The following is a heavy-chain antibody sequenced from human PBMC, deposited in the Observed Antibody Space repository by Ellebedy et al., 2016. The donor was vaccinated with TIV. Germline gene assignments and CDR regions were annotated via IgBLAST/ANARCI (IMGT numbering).Heavy chain of an antibody. CDR3: VRDRGLVRGVTHYGMDV. D-gene: IGHD3-10*01. Sequence: MPSETLSLTCIVSGASINNYYWPWIPQPPGPGLAWMGYTYHSGSTHSNPSLKTRVSTSVATYQNQFSLRLSSVTAADTAVYYCVRDRGLVRGVTHYGMDVWGQGTTVTVSS. CDR2: TYHSGST. CDR1: GASINNYY. J-gene: IGHJ6*02. V-gene: IGHV4-59*01.